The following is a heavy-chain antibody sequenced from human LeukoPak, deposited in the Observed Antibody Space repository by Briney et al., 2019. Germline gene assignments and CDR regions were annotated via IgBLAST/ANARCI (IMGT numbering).Heavy chain of an antibody. Sequence: ASVKVSCKVSGYTLTELSMHWVRQAPGKGLEWMGGFDPEDGETIYAQKFQGRVTMTEDTSTDTAYMELSSLRSEDTAVYYCATDPPYSSGWYAAYGMDVWGQGTTVTVSS. CDR1: GYTLTELS. CDR2: FDPEDGET. J-gene: IGHJ6*02. V-gene: IGHV1-24*01. D-gene: IGHD6-19*01. CDR3: ATDPPYSSGWYAAYGMDV.